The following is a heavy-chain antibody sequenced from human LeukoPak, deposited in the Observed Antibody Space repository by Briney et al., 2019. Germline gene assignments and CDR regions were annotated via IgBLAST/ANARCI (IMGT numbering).Heavy chain of an antibody. CDR2: INTDTGNP. CDR3: ARVARHSGYDL. D-gene: IGHD5-12*01. CDR1: GYTYTSYA. V-gene: IGHV7-4-1*02. Sequence: ASVKVSCKASGYTYTSYAINWVRQAPGQGLQWMGWINTDTGNPTYAQGFTGRFVFSLDTSVSTAYLQISSLKADDTAVFYCARVARHSGYDLWGQGTLVTVSS. J-gene: IGHJ4*02.